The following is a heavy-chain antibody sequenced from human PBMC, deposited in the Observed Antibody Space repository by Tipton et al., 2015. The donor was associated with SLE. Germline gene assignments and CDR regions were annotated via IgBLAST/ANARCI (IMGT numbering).Heavy chain of an antibody. CDR1: GYTFTGYY. Sequence: QLVQSGPEVKKPGASVKVSCKASGYTFTGYYMHWVRQAPGQGLEWMGWINPNSGGTNYAQKFQGRVTMTRDTSISTAYMELSRLRSDDTAVYYCARDRVRAIFGVVQYYFDYWDQGTLVTVSS. J-gene: IGHJ4*02. CDR3: ARDRVRAIFGVVQYYFDY. CDR2: INPNSGGT. D-gene: IGHD3-3*01. V-gene: IGHV1-2*02.